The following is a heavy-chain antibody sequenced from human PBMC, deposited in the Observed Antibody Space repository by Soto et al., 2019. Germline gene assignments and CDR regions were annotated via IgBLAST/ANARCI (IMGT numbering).Heavy chain of an antibody. V-gene: IGHV4-4*07. CDR1: GGSISGHY. Sequence: SETLSLTCTVSGGSISGHYCSWIRQPAGKGLEWIGRIYRSGNTNFNPSLKSRVTMSVDTSKNQFSLKLSSVTVADTAVYYCARDSQIWFDPWGQGTLVTVSS. CDR3: ARDSQIWFDP. CDR2: IYRSGNT. J-gene: IGHJ5*02.